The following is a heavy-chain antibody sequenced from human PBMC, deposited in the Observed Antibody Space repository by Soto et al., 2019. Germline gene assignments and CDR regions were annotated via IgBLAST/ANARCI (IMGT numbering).Heavy chain of an antibody. CDR3: ARLFLPVVGTFEY. CDR1: GFTFSDYY. Sequence: GGSLRLSCAASGFTFSDYYLSWIRQAPGKGLEWVSYISSSGSIISYTDSVKGRFTISRDNAKNSLYLQMNSLRGEDTAVYYCARLFLPVVGTFEYWGQGTQVTVSS. D-gene: IGHD1-26*01. CDR2: ISSSGSII. V-gene: IGHV3-11*01. J-gene: IGHJ4*02.